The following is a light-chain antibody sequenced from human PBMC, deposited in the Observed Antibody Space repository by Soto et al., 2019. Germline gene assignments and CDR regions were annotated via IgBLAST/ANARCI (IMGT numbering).Light chain of an antibody. Sequence: ETVLTQSPATLSLSPGERATLSCRASQSVRSNLAWYQHKPGQAPRLLIYDASNRATGIPGRFSGSGSGTDFTLTISNLEPEDFAVYYCQQRDNWPLTFGQVAKVEIK. CDR3: QQRDNWPLT. CDR1: QSVRSN. J-gene: IGKJ1*01. V-gene: IGKV3-11*01. CDR2: DAS.